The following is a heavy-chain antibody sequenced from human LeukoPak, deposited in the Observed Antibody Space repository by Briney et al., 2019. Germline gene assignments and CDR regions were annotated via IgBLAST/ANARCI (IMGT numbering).Heavy chain of an antibody. J-gene: IGHJ4*02. CDR3: ARSFNGDLDY. V-gene: IGHV3-30*04. CDR2: MSNDGLNQ. Sequence: GGSLRLSCAASGFTFTSFAIHWVRQAPGKGPEWVAVMSNDGLNQYYADSVKGRFTLSRDNSKKTLYLQMNSLRNEDAALYYCARSFNGDLDYWGQGTLVTVSS. D-gene: IGHD4-17*01. CDR1: GFTFTSFA.